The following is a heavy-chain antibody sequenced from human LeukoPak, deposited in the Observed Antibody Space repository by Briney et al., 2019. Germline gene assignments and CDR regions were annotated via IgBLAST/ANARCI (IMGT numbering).Heavy chain of an antibody. CDR2: IKSDGST. J-gene: IGHJ1*01. D-gene: IGHD3-22*01. CDR3: ARAPSEIGGYYPEYFRH. V-gene: IGHV3-74*01. Sequence: GGSLRLSCAASGFTFISYCMHWVRQAPGKGLVWVSRIKSDGSTNYADSVKGRFTISRDNAKNTVSLQMNSLRAEDTGVYYCARAPSEIGGYYPEYFRHWGQGTLVTVSS. CDR1: GFTFISYC.